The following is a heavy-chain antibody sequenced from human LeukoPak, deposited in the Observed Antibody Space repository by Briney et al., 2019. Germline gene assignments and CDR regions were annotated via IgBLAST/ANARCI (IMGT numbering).Heavy chain of an antibody. V-gene: IGHV3-7*01. CDR3: ARGFSLGDFWSGYYNFDY. J-gene: IGHJ4*02. D-gene: IGHD3-3*01. CDR2: IKQDGSEK. Sequence: GGSLRLSCAASGFTFSSYWMSWVRQAPGKGLEWVANIKQDGSEKYYVDSVKGRFTISRDNAKNSLYLQMNSLRAEDTAVYYCARGFSLGDFWSGYYNFDYWGQGTLVTVSS. CDR1: GFTFSSYW.